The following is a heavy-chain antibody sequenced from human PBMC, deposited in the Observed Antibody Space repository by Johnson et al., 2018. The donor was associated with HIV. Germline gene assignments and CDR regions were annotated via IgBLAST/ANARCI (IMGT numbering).Heavy chain of an antibody. J-gene: IGHJ3*02. CDR3: ARDPAYCGGDWCGAFDI. Sequence: QILLVESGGGLVQRAVSLRLSCAGSASTVSRNYMSWVRQAPGTGLEWVAVIPYDGYKKYYADAVRGRFPISRDNSKNTLYLQMSSLRAEDTAVYYCARDPAYCGGDWCGAFDIWGQGTMVTVSS. V-gene: IGHV3-30-3*01. D-gene: IGHD2-21*02. CDR2: IPYDGYKK. CDR1: ASTVSRNY.